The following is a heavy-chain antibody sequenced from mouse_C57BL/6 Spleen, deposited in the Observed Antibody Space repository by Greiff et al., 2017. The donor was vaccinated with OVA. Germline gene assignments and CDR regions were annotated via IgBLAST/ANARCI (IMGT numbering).Heavy chain of an antibody. CDR1: GYTFTSYG. CDR2: IYPRSGNT. Sequence: QVQLQQSGAELARPGASVKLSCKASGYTFTSYGISWVKQRTGQGLEWIGEIYPRSGNTYYNEKFKGNATLTADKSSSTAYMELRSLTSEDSAVYFCASDGYYVFAYWGQGTLVTVSA. D-gene: IGHD2-3*01. V-gene: IGHV1-81*01. J-gene: IGHJ3*01. CDR3: ASDGYYVFAY.